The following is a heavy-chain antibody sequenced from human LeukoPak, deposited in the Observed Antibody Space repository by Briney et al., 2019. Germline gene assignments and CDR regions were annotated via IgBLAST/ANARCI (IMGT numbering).Heavy chain of an antibody. J-gene: IGHJ2*01. Sequence: LSDTLSLTCTVSGGSLTSYYWSWIRQPPGKGLEWIGYIYYSGSTTYNPSLRNRVTISVDTSKNQFSLRLSSVTAADTAVYFCARVFYYGSGTFDLWGRGTLVTVSS. CDR2: IYYSGST. V-gene: IGHV4-59*07. CDR1: GGSLTSYY. CDR3: ARVFYYGSGTFDL. D-gene: IGHD3-10*01.